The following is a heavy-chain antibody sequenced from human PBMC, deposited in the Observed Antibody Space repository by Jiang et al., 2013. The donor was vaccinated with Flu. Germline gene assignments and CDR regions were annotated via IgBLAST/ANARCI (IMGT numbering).Heavy chain of an antibody. Sequence: EVKKPGASVKVSCKASGYTFTSYAMHWVRQAPGQRLEWMGWINAGNGNTKYSQKFQGRVTITRDTSASTAYMELSSLRSEDTAVYYCARGGGSYYYYFDYWGQGTLVTVSS. CDR1: GYTFTSYA. D-gene: IGHD1-26*01. CDR3: ARGGGSYYYYFDY. CDR2: INAGNGNT. V-gene: IGHV1-3*01. J-gene: IGHJ4*02.